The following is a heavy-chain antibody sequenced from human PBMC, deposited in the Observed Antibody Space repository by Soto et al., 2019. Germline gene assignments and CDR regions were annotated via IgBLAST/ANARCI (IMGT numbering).Heavy chain of an antibody. Sequence: PSETLSLTCAVSGGSISSGGYSWSWIRQPPGKGLEWIGYMYHSGSTYYNPSLKSRVTISIDRSKNQFSLKLSSVTAADTAVYYCARHEPYGDYSLGYNWFDPWGQGTLVTVSS. CDR2: MYHSGST. V-gene: IGHV4-30-2*01. J-gene: IGHJ5*02. CDR3: ARHEPYGDYSLGYNWFDP. CDR1: GGSISSGGYS. D-gene: IGHD4-17*01.